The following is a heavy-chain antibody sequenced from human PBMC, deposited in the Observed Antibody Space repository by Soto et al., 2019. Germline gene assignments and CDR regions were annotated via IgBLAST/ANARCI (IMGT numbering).Heavy chain of an antibody. Sequence: LRLSCAASGFTFSDYEMNWVRQAPGKGLEWVSHISRSATTIFYAASVRGRFTISRDNAKSSLYLQMNSLRVEDTGVYYCASGIGVHWGQGIMVTVSS. V-gene: IGHV3-48*03. CDR1: GFTFSDYE. CDR3: ASGIGVH. J-gene: IGHJ4*02. CDR2: ISRSATTI. D-gene: IGHD1-20*01.